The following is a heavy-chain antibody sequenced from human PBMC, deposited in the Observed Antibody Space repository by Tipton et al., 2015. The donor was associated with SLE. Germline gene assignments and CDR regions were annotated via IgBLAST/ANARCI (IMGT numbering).Heavy chain of an antibody. J-gene: IGHJ4*02. Sequence: GSLRLSCAASGFSFSDYYMNWLRQAPGKGLEWIAYIDSSGNAIYYADSVKGRFTISRDNVRKSLYLQMNSLTVEDTAVYYCARDSYRDFDFFDEWGLGTLVSVSS. V-gene: IGHV3-11*04. CDR1: GFSFSDYY. CDR2: IDSSGNAI. D-gene: IGHD4-17*01. CDR3: ARDSYRDFDFFDE.